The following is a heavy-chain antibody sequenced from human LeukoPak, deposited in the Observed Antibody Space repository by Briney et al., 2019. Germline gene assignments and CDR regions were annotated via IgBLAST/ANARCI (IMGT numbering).Heavy chain of an antibody. Sequence: PGRSLRLSCAASGFTFSSYWMSWVRQAPGKGLEWVANIKQDGGEKYYVDSVKGRFTISRDNAKNSLYLQMNSLRAEDTAVYYCAIGTGPYCSGGSCDTVPFDYWGQGTLVTVSS. CDR3: AIGTGPYCSGGSCDTVPFDY. V-gene: IGHV3-7*01. J-gene: IGHJ4*02. CDR2: IKQDGGEK. CDR1: GFTFSSYW. D-gene: IGHD2-15*01.